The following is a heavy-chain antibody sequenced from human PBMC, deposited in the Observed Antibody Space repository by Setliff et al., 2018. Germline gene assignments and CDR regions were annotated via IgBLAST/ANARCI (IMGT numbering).Heavy chain of an antibody. Sequence: SETLSLTCNVSGASISRTSYYWAWIRQPPGKGLEWIGSVSFSGSTYYNPSLKSRGTISVDKSQTQFSLRLTSVTAADTAVYFCARRPYQHYDSSGYSVNYYMDVWGKGTTVTVSS. J-gene: IGHJ6*03. CDR1: GASISRTSYY. D-gene: IGHD3-22*01. CDR3: ARRPYQHYDSSGYSVNYYMDV. V-gene: IGHV4-39*01. CDR2: VSFSGST.